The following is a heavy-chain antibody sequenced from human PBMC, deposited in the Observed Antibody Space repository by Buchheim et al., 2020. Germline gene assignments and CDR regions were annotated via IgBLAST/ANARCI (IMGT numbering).Heavy chain of an antibody. D-gene: IGHD3-22*01. V-gene: IGHV3-20*01. J-gene: IGHJ4*02. Sequence: EVQLVESGGGLVQPGGSLRLSCAASGFTFSSYAMSWVRQAPGKGLEWVSGINWNGGSTSYADSVRGRFTISRDSAKNSLYLQMNSLRAEDTALYHCARGNHYDSGAYALWGQGTL. CDR2: INWNGGST. CDR1: GFTFSSYA. CDR3: ARGNHYDSGAYAL.